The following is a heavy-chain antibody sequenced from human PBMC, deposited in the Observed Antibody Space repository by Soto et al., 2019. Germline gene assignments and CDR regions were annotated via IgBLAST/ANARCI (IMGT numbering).Heavy chain of an antibody. CDR1: GGSISSGDYY. D-gene: IGHD3-9*01. CDR3: ASVSYFNAFDY. J-gene: IGHJ4*02. Sequence: QVQLQESGPGLVKPSQTLSLTCTVSGGSISSGDYYWRWIRQPPGKGLEWIGYIYYSGSTYYNPSRKSRVTISVDPPKNQFPLKLSSVTAADTAVYYCASVSYFNAFDYWGQGTLVTVSS. V-gene: IGHV4-30-4*01. CDR2: IYYSGST.